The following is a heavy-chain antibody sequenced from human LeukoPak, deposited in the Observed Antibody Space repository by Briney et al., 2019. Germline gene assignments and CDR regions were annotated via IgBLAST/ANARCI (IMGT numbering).Heavy chain of an antibody. V-gene: IGHV3-66*01. CDR1: GFTVSSNY. D-gene: IGHD2-2*01. CDR3: AGRNCSSSSCYQYFDY. J-gene: IGHJ4*02. Sequence: GGSLRLSCAASGFTVSSNYMSWVRQAPGKGLEWVSVIYCGGSTYYADSVKGRFTMSRDNSKNTLYLQMNSLRAEDTAVYYCAGRNCSSSSCYQYFDYWGQGTLVTVSS. CDR2: IYCGGST.